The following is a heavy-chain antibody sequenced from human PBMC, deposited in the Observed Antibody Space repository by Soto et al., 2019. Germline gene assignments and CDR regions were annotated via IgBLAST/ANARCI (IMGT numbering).Heavy chain of an antibody. D-gene: IGHD3-22*01. J-gene: IGHJ4*02. Sequence: LKISFKGSGYSFAGYWITWVRQKPGKGLEWMGRIDPSDSQTYYSPSFRGHVTISVTKSITTVFLQWSSLRASDTAMYYCARQIYDSDTGPNFQYYFDSWGQGTPVTVSS. CDR3: ARQIYDSDTGPNFQYYFDS. CDR2: IDPSDSQT. V-gene: IGHV5-10-1*01. CDR1: GYSFAGYW.